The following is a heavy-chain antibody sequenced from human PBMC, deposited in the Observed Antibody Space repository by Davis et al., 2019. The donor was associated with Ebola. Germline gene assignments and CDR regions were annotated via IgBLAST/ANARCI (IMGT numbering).Heavy chain of an antibody. D-gene: IGHD3-10*01. Sequence: AASVKVSCKASGGTFSSYAISWVRQAPGQGLEWMGRIIPILGIANYAQKFQGRVTITADKSTSTAYMELSSLRSEDTAVYYCARDHYGSGSYYNPFDYWGQGTLVTVSS. V-gene: IGHV1-69*04. CDR3: ARDHYGSGSYYNPFDY. CDR1: GGTFSSYA. CDR2: IIPILGIA. J-gene: IGHJ4*02.